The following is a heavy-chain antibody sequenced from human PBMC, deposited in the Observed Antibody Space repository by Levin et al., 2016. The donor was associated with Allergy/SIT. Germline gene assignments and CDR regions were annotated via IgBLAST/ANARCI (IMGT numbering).Heavy chain of an antibody. Sequence: RQAPGKGLEWIGYIYYSGSTNYNPSLKSRVTISVDTSKNQFSLKLSSVTAADTAVYYCASTFLVATHGHDAFDIWGQGTMVTVSS. J-gene: IGHJ3*02. CDR2: IYYSGST. CDR3: ASTFLVATHGHDAFDI. D-gene: IGHD5-12*01. V-gene: IGHV4-59*01.